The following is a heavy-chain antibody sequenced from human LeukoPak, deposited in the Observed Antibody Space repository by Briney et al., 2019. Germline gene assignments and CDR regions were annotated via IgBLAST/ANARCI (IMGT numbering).Heavy chain of an antibody. Sequence: PSETLSLTCTVSGGSISSYYWSWIRQPPGKGLEWIGYIYYSGSTYYKPSLKSRVTISVETSKNQFSLKLSSVTAADTAVYYCARQGGYDSSGYYSRGYHYYGMDVWGQGTTVTVSS. CDR1: GGSISSYY. CDR2: IYYSGST. J-gene: IGHJ6*02. D-gene: IGHD3-22*01. CDR3: ARQGGYDSSGYYSRGYHYYGMDV. V-gene: IGHV4-59*08.